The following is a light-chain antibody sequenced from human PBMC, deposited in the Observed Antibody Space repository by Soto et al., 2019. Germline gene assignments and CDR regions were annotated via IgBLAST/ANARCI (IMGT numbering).Light chain of an antibody. Sequence: EIVLTQSPGTLSLSPGERATLSCRASQSVSSSYLAWYQQKPGQAPRLLIYGASSRATGIPDRLSGSGSGTDFTLTISRLEPEDFAVYYCQQRSNWPRTFGQGTKVDIK. J-gene: IGKJ2*01. CDR2: GAS. V-gene: IGKV3D-20*02. CDR1: QSVSSSY. CDR3: QQRSNWPRT.